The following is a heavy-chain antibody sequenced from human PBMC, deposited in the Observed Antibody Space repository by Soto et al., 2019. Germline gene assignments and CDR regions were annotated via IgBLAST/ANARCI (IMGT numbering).Heavy chain of an antibody. CDR1: SGSVSSGGYF. V-gene: IGHV4-31*03. J-gene: IGHJ4*02. CDR3: EGSSARSMFVY. CDR2: IYHTGST. Sequence: PSETLSLTCTVSSGSVSSGGYFWSWIRQLPGKGLEWIGYIYHTGSTFYNPSLKSRVTISLDTSKSQFSLRLTSVTAADTAMYFCEGSSARSMFVYRGPGTLLTVS.